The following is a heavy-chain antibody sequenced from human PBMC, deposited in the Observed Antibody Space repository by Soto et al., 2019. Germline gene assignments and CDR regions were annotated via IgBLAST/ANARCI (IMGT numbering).Heavy chain of an antibody. CDR3: ARWSYLDY. J-gene: IGHJ4*02. Sequence: GGSLRLSCAAPGFSFGSYALSWVRQAPGKGLEWVSTISGSDGKTFYADSVKGRFSISRDTSQSTLYLQMNSLRADDTAMYYCARWSYLDYWGQGTRVTVSS. V-gene: IGHV3-23*01. CDR2: ISGSDGKT. D-gene: IGHD3-3*01. CDR1: GFSFGSYA.